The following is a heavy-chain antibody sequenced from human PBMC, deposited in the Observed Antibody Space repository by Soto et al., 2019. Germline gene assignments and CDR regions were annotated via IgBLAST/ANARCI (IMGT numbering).Heavy chain of an antibody. Sequence: GGSLRLSCAVSGFTFSDHYMDCVRQAPWKGLEWVGLATNKVNIYATHYAASVRGRFTISRDDSKNSVFLQMSSLKTEDTAVYYCVSHAGYDRENPFYYYYAIDVWGQGTMVTVSS. V-gene: IGHV3-72*01. CDR1: GFTFSDHY. D-gene: IGHD5-12*01. CDR3: VSHAGYDRENPFYYYYAIDV. CDR2: ATNKVNIYAT. J-gene: IGHJ6*01.